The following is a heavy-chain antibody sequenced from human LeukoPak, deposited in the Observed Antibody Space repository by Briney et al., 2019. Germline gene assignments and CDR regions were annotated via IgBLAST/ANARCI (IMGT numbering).Heavy chain of an antibody. V-gene: IGHV4-61*02. Sequence: SQTLSLTCTVSGGSISSGSYYWSWIRQPAGKGLEWIGRIYTSGSTNYNPSLKSRVTISADTSKNQFSLKLSSVTAADTAVYYCARGTEYSSGWYSYMDVWGKGTTVTVSS. D-gene: IGHD6-19*01. CDR3: ARGTEYSSGWYSYMDV. J-gene: IGHJ6*03. CDR2: IYTSGST. CDR1: GGSISSGSYY.